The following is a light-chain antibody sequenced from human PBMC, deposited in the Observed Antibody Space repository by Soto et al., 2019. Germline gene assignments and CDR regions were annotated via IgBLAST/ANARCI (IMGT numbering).Light chain of an antibody. CDR1: ESITNW. CDR2: KAS. J-gene: IGKJ1*01. V-gene: IGKV1-5*03. CDR3: QQYYSYSWT. Sequence: DIQMTQSPSTQSASVGDRVTITCRASESITNWLAWYQQKPGKAPKLLIYKASSLEGGVPSRFSGSGSGTEFTLTISSLQPDDFATYYCQQYYSYSWTFGQGTKVEIK.